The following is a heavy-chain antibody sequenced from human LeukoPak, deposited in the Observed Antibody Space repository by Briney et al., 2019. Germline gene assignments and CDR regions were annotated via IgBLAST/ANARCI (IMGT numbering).Heavy chain of an antibody. CDR3: TLPRGYCTNGVCPNYYYYYMDV. Sequence: PGGSLRLSCAASGFTFSGSAMHWVRQASGKGLEWVGRIRSKANSYATAYAVSGRGRISIYRDDSKNTAYLQMNSLKTEDTAVYYCTLPRGYCTNGVCPNYYYYYMDVWGKGTTVTVSS. D-gene: IGHD2-8*01. V-gene: IGHV3-73*01. CDR2: IRSKANSYAT. J-gene: IGHJ6*03. CDR1: GFTFSGSA.